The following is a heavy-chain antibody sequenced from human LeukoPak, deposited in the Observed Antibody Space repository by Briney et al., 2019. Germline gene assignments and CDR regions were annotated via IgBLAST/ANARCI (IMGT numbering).Heavy chain of an antibody. CDR3: ATLYCSGGSCQAP. D-gene: IGHD2-15*01. J-gene: IGHJ5*02. CDR1: GFTVSSSY. CDR2: IYSGGST. Sequence: GGSLRLSCAASGFTVSSSYMSWVRQAPGKGLEWVSLIYSGGSTYYADSVKGRFTISRDNSKNTLYLQMNSLRAEDTAVYYCATLYCSGGSCQAPWGQGTLVTVSS. V-gene: IGHV3-53*01.